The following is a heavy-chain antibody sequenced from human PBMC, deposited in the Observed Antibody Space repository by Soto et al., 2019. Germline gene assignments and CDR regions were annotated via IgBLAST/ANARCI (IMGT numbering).Heavy chain of an antibody. D-gene: IGHD3-22*01. V-gene: IGHV3-9*01. CDR1: GFNFNDYG. Sequence: EVQLVESGGGLVQPGRSLRLSCAASGFNFNDYGMHWVRQVPGKGLEWVSGISWTGGPIGYSDSVKGRFTISRDNAKNSLYLQMNSLKTEDTAVYYCVRTTYFSDSSGYTRCFDYWGQGTLVTVSS. CDR2: ISWTGGPI. CDR3: VRTTYFSDSSGYTRCFDY. J-gene: IGHJ4*02.